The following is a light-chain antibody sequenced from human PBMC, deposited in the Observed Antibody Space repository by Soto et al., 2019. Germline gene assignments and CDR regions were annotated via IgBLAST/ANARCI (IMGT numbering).Light chain of an antibody. CDR3: QQRSNWPT. CDR2: GAS. V-gene: IGKV3-15*01. Sequence: EIVMTQSPATLSVSPGERATLSCRASQSISSNLVWYQQKSGQAPRLLIYGASTRATGIPARFSGSGSGREFTLTISSLQSEDFAVYYCQQRSNWPTFGQGTRLEIK. J-gene: IGKJ5*01. CDR1: QSISSN.